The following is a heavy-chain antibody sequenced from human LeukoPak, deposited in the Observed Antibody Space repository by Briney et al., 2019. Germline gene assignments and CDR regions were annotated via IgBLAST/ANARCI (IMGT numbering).Heavy chain of an antibody. J-gene: IGHJ1*01. CDR3: ARDTYCDSTSCRFTQVQY. Sequence: GRSLRLSCAASGFTFSSYGMHWVRQAPGKGLEWVAVISYDGSNKYYADSVKGRFTISRDNSKNTLYLQMNSLRSDDTAVYYCARDTYCDSTSCRFTQVQYWGQGTLVTVSS. V-gene: IGHV3-30*03. CDR1: GFTFSSYG. D-gene: IGHD2-2*01. CDR2: ISYDGSNK.